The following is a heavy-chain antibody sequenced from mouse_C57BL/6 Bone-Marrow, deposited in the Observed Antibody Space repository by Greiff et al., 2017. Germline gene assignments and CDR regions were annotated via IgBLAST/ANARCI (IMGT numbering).Heavy chain of an antibody. CDR1: GYTFTSYW. J-gene: IGHJ1*03. Sequence: VQLQQPGAELVKPGASVKLSCKASGYTFTSYWMHWVKQRPGQGLEWIGMIHPNSGSTNYNEKFKSKDTLTVDKSSSTAYMQLSSLTSEDSAVYYCARGTTVGYWYFDVWGTGTTVTVSS. D-gene: IGHD1-1*01. CDR2: IHPNSGST. CDR3: ARGTTVGYWYFDV. V-gene: IGHV1-64*01.